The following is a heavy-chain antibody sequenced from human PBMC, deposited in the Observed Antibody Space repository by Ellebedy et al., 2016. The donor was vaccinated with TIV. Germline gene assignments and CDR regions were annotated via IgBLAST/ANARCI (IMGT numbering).Heavy chain of an antibody. D-gene: IGHD6-19*01. V-gene: IGHV4-59*01. CDR2: IYYSGST. CDR1: GGSISSYY. CDR3: ARARIAVAGTGFDY. J-gene: IGHJ4*02. Sequence: MPSETLSLTCTVSGGSISSYYWSWIRQPPGKGLEWIGYIYYSGSTNYNPSLKSRVTISVDTSKNQFSLKLSSVTAADTAVYYCARARIAVAGTGFDYWGQGTLVTVSS.